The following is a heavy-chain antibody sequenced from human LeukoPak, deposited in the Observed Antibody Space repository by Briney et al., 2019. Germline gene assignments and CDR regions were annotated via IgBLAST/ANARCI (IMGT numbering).Heavy chain of an antibody. CDR3: ARDRIQLWLSQNWFDP. J-gene: IGHJ5*02. CDR2: IYHSGST. V-gene: IGHV4-30-2*01. CDR1: GGSISSGGYS. D-gene: IGHD5-18*01. Sequence: SETLSLTCAVSGGSISSGGYSWSWIRQPPGKGLEWIGYIYHSGSTYYNPSLKSRVTISVDRSKNQFSLKLSSVAAADTAVYYCARDRIQLWLSQNWFDPWGQGTLVTVSS.